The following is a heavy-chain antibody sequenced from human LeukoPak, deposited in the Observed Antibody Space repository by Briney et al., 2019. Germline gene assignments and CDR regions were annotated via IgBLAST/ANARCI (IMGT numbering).Heavy chain of an antibody. V-gene: IGHV4-59*01. CDR3: ARGYNWNYVGY. D-gene: IGHD1-20*01. J-gene: IGHJ4*02. Sequence: SETLSLTCTVSGGSITSYYWNWIRQPPGKGLEWIGYIYYDGSANYNPSLKSRVTMSVDTSRNQFSLKLTSATAADTAVYYCARGYNWNYVGYWGQGILVTVSS. CDR2: IYYDGSA. CDR1: GGSITSYY.